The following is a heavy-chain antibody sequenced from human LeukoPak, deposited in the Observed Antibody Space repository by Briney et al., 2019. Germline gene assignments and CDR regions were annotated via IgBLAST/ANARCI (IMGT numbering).Heavy chain of an antibody. D-gene: IGHD3-22*01. CDR2: IKQDGSEK. CDR3: ARDADTSEFFSWLDL. Sequence: GGSLRLSCAASGFTFTTYWMTWVRQAPGKGPEWVATIKQDGSEKYYVDSVKGRFTISRDNSKNTLYLQMTTLRAEDTAVYYCARDADTSEFFSWLDLWGQGTLVTVSS. CDR1: GFTFTTYW. V-gene: IGHV3-7*01. J-gene: IGHJ5*02.